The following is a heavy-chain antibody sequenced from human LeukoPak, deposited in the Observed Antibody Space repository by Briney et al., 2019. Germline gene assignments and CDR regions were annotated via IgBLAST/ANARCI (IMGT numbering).Heavy chain of an antibody. V-gene: IGHV4-34*01. Sequence: PSETLSLTCAAYGGSFSGYYWSWIRQPPGKGLEWIGEINHSGSTNYNPSLKSRVTISVDTSKNQFSLKLSSVTAADTAVYYCARERGRQDYWGQGTLVTVSS. D-gene: IGHD1-1*01. CDR1: GGSFSGYY. CDR3: ARERGRQDY. J-gene: IGHJ4*02. CDR2: INHSGST.